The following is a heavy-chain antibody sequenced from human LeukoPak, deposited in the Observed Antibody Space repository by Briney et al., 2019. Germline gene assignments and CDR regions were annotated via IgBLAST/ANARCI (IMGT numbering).Heavy chain of an antibody. CDR1: GGSISSYY. V-gene: IGHV4-4*07. D-gene: IGHD6-6*01. J-gene: IGHJ4*02. Sequence: SETLSLTCTVSGGSISSYYWSWIRQPAGKGLEWIGRIYTSGSTNYNPSLKSRVTMSVDTSKNQSSLKLSSVTAADTAVYYCARDFPDSSSSRRFDYWGQGTLVTVSS. CDR2: IYTSGST. CDR3: ARDFPDSSSSRRFDY.